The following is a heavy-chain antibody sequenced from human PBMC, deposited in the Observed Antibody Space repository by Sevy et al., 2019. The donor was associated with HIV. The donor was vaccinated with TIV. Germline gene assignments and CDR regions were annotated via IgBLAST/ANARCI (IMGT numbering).Heavy chain of an antibody. J-gene: IGHJ3*02. CDR1: GFPFSSYS. V-gene: IGHV3-23*01. CDR3: VKGARYTIPNDAFDI. Sequence: GGSLRLSCAASGFPFSSYSMNWVRQAPGKGLEWVSGISGGGGDTFYADSVKGRFTISRDNSKNTLFLQINSLRAEDTALYYCVKGARYTIPNDAFDIWGQGTMVTVSS. D-gene: IGHD2-2*02. CDR2: ISGGGGDT.